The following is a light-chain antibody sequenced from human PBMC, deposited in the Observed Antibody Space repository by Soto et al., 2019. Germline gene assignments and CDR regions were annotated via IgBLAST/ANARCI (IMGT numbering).Light chain of an antibody. CDR1: TGAVTSGYY. CDR2: NTS. Sequence: QAVVTQEPSLTVSPGGTVTLTCASSTGAVTSGYYPNWFQQKPGQAPRALIYNTSNKHSWTPARFSGSLLGGKAALTLSGVQPEDEAEYYCLLYYGGAYVFGTGTKLTVL. CDR3: LLYYGGAYV. J-gene: IGLJ1*01. V-gene: IGLV7-43*01.